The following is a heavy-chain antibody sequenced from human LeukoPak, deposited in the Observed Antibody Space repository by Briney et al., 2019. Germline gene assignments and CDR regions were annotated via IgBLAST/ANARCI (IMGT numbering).Heavy chain of an antibody. CDR1: GYSFTNQW. CDR2: IYPGDSDT. V-gene: IGHV5-51*01. D-gene: IGHD2-21*02. CDR3: ARLHLTASLAAAYFDN. J-gene: IGHJ4*02. Sequence: GESLKISCKGSGYSFTNQWIGWVRQMPGKGLEWMGIIYPGDSDTRNSPSFQGQVTISADKSISTASLQWSSLKASDTAMYYCARLHLTASLAAAYFDNWGQGTLVTVSS.